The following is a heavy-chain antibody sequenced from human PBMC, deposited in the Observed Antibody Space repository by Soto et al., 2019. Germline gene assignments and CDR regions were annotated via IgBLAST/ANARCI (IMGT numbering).Heavy chain of an antibody. CDR2: IYYSGSA. Sequence: SETLSLTCTVSGASISSSDYYWGWIRQPPGKGLEWIGNIYYSGSASYNPSLKSRITISIDTSKNQFSLKLSSVTAADTAVYYCVSGYPRFGFAYWAQGTLVTVSS. J-gene: IGHJ4*02. CDR3: VSGYPRFGFAY. D-gene: IGHD3-10*01. CDR1: GASISSSDYY. V-gene: IGHV4-39*01.